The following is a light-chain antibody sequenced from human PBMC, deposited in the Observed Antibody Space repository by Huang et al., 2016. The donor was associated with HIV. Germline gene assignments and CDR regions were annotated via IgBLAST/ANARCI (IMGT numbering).Light chain of an antibody. J-gene: IGKJ1*01. V-gene: IGKV1-5*03. CDR2: KAS. Sequence: DIQMTQSPSTLSASVGDSVTITCRASQSIGTWLAWYQQKPGEAPKLLIYKASSLESGVPSRFSGRGSGTEFTLTISSLQSDDFATYYCQHYNSYSPTWTFGQGTKVEIK. CDR3: QHYNSYSPTWT. CDR1: QSIGTW.